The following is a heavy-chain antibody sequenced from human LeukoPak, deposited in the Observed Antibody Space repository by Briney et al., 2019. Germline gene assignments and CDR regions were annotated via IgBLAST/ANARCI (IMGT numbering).Heavy chain of an antibody. V-gene: IGHV1-46*01. CDR2: INPSGGST. J-gene: IGHJ6*03. CDR3: ASHPLVLRYFDLLNYMDV. Sequence: ASVKVSCKASGYTFTSYYMHWVRQAPGQGLEWMGIINPSGGSTSYAQKFQGRVTMTRDMSTSTVYMELSSLRSEDTAVYYCASHPLVLRYFDLLNYMDVWGKGTTVTVSS. D-gene: IGHD3-9*01. CDR1: GYTFTSYY.